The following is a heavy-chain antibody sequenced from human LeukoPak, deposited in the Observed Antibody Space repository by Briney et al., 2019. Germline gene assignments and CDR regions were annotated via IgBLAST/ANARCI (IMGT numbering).Heavy chain of an antibody. Sequence: ASVKVSCKASGYTFTSYDINWVRQATGRGLEWMGWMNPNSGNTGYAQKFQGRVTMTRNTSISTAYMELSSLRSEDTAVYYCARGRTYYDSRPAGYWGQGTLVTVSS. J-gene: IGHJ4*02. CDR2: MNPNSGNT. CDR1: GYTFTSYD. V-gene: IGHV1-8*01. D-gene: IGHD3-3*01. CDR3: ARGRTYYDSRPAGY.